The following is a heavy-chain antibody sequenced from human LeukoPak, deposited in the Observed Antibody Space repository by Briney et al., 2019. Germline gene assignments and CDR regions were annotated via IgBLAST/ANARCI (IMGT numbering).Heavy chain of an antibody. V-gene: IGHV4-59*12. CDR3: ARDPGSVWYVY. CDR2: IYYSGST. Sequence: KPSETLSLTCSVSGGSISDDYWNWIRQPPGKGLEWIGSIYYSGSTYYNPSLKSRVTISVDTSKNQFSLKMSSVTAADTAVYYCARDPGSVWYVYWGQGTLVTVSS. J-gene: IGHJ4*02. D-gene: IGHD6-19*01. CDR1: GGSISDDY.